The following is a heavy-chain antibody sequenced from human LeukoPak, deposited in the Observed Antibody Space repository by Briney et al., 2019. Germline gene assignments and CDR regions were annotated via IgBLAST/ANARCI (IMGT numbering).Heavy chain of an antibody. V-gene: IGHV3-43D*03. J-gene: IGHJ4*02. CDR1: GFTFDDYA. Sequence: GGSLRLSCAASGFTFDDYAMHWVRQAPGKGLEWVSLISWDGGSTYYADSVKGRFTISRDNSKNSLYLQMNSLRAEDTAVYYCAKETEDYYDRNFDYWGQGTLVTVSS. CDR3: AKETEDYYDRNFDY. D-gene: IGHD3-22*01. CDR2: ISWDGGST.